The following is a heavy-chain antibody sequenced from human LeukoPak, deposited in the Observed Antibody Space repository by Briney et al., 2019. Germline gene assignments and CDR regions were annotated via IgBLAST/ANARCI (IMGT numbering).Heavy chain of an antibody. CDR1: GGSFSGYY. Sequence: KPSETLSLTCAVYGGSFSGYYWSWIRQPPGKGLEWIGEINHSGSTNYNPSLKSRVTISVDTSKNQFSLKLSSVTAADTAVYYCARGGELVSPYNWFDPWGQGTLVTVSS. J-gene: IGHJ5*02. V-gene: IGHV4-34*01. CDR3: ARGGELVSPYNWFDP. CDR2: INHSGST. D-gene: IGHD1-1*01.